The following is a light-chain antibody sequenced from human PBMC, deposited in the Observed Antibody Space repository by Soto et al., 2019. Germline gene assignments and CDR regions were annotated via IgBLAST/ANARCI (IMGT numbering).Light chain of an antibody. Sequence: EIVLTHSPGTLALSPCEGAALSCRASQSVSSSYLAWYQQKPGQAPRLLIYGASSRATGIPDRFSGSGSGTDFTLTISRLEPEDFAVYYCQQYGSSPWTFGQGTKVDIK. CDR3: QQYGSSPWT. V-gene: IGKV3-20*01. CDR1: QSVSSSY. CDR2: GAS. J-gene: IGKJ1*01.